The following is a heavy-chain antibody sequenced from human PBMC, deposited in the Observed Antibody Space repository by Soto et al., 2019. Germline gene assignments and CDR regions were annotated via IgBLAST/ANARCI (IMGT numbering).Heavy chain of an antibody. D-gene: IGHD3-9*01. CDR1: GFTFSTFG. V-gene: IGHV3-30*18. J-gene: IGHJ4*02. Sequence: QVQLVESGGGVVQPGKSLRLSCAASGFTFSTFGMHWVRQAPGKGLEWVALISYDGTDKYYADSVKGRFTFSRDSSKNTLYLQMNSLRAEDTAVYYCAKDYDILTGSFDYWGQGTLVSVSS. CDR3: AKDYDILTGSFDY. CDR2: ISYDGTDK.